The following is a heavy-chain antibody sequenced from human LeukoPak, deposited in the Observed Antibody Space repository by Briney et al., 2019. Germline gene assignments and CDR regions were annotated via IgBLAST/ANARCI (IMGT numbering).Heavy chain of an antibody. Sequence: ASVKVSCRASGYTFTSYAMNWVRQAPGQGLEWMGWINTNTGNPTYAQGFTGRFVFSLDTSVSTAYLQISSLKAEDTAVYYCARDHVKLGSNFHPFDAFDIWGQGTLVTVSS. D-gene: IGHD7-27*01. J-gene: IGHJ3*02. CDR3: ARDHVKLGSNFHPFDAFDI. V-gene: IGHV7-4-1*02. CDR2: INTNTGNP. CDR1: GYTFTSYA.